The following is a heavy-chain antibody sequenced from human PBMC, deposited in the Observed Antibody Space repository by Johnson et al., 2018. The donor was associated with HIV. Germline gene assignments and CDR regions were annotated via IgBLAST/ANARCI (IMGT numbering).Heavy chain of an antibody. Sequence: QVQLVESGGGVVQPGRSLRLSCAASGFIFSSYAMHWVRRAPGKGLEWVAVISFDGSNTYYADSMKGRFTISRDNSKNTLYLQMNSLRTDDTAVYYCARDLAALDAFDIWGQGTMVTVSS. CDR1: GFIFSSYA. CDR2: ISFDGSNT. D-gene: IGHD6-6*01. CDR3: ARDLAALDAFDI. V-gene: IGHV3-30-3*01. J-gene: IGHJ3*02.